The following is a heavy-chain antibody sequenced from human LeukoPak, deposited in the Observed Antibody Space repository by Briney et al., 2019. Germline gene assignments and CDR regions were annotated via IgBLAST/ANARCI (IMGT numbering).Heavy chain of an antibody. CDR2: ISSGSSYI. V-gene: IGHV3-21*01. D-gene: IGHD6-6*01. J-gene: IGHJ4*02. Sequence: GGSLRLSCAASGFTFSSYSMNWVRQAPGKGMEWVSSISSGSSYIYYADSVKGRFTISRDNAKNSLYLQMNSLRAEDTAVYYCARGSPENIATRPTILDYWGQGTLVTVSS. CDR1: GFTFSSYS. CDR3: ARGSPENIATRPTILDY.